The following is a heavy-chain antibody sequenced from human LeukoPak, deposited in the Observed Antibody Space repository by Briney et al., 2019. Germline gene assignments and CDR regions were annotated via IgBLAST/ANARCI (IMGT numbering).Heavy chain of an antibody. CDR3: ARVGRYFDWSSPPWYYYYYMDV. J-gene: IGHJ6*03. D-gene: IGHD3-9*01. V-gene: IGHV3-23*01. CDR2: ISGSGGST. Sequence: GGSLRLSCAASGFTFSSYGMSWVRQAPGKGLEWVSAISGSGGSTYYADSVKGRFTISRDNAKNSLYLQMNSLRAEDTAVYYCARVGRYFDWSSPPWYYYYYMDVWGKGTTVTISS. CDR1: GFTFSSYG.